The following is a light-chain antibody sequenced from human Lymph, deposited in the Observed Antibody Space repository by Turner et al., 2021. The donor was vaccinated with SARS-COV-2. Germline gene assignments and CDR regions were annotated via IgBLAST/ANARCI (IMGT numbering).Light chain of an antibody. CDR3: QRSNEDPPT. J-gene: IGKJ4*02. CDR2: RAS. Sequence: DIVLTQSPASLDVSLGQKATISCRASKSVDNYGNSFIHWYQQKATQPPKLLIYRASNLESGIPARFSGSGSRTDFTLTINPVEADDVATYYCQRSNEDPPTIGGGTKLEIK. V-gene: IGKV3-20*02. CDR1: KSVDNYGNSF.